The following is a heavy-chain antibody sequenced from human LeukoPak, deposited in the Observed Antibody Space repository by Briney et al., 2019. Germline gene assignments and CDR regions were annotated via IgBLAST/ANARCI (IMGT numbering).Heavy chain of an antibody. CDR1: GGTFSSYA. CDR3: ARDHSSSGEGNWFDP. CDR2: IIPIFGTA. Sequence: SVKVSCKASGGTFSSYAISWVRQAPGQGLELMGRIIPIFGTANYAQKFQGRVTITTDESTSTAYMELSSLRSEDTAVYYCARDHSSSGEGNWFDPWGQGTLVTVSS. V-gene: IGHV1-69*05. J-gene: IGHJ5*02. D-gene: IGHD6-6*01.